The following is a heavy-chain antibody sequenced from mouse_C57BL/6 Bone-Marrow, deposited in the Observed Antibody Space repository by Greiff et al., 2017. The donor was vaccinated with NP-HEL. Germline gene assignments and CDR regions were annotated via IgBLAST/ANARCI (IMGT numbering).Heavy chain of an antibody. V-gene: IGHV1-64*01. CDR1: GYTFTSYW. CDR2: IHPNSGST. CDR3: ARRVADWYFDV. D-gene: IGHD1-1*01. J-gene: IGHJ1*03. Sequence: VQLQQSGAELVKPGASVKLSCKASGYTFTSYWMHWVKQRPGQGLEWIGMIHPNSGSTNYNEKFKSKATLTVDKSSSTAYMQLSSLTSEDSAVYYCARRVADWYFDVWGTGTTVTVSS.